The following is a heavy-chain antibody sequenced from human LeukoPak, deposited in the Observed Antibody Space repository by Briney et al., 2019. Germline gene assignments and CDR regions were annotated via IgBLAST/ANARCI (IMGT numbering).Heavy chain of an antibody. J-gene: IGHJ4*02. D-gene: IGHD4-17*01. CDR3: ARGRGSPYGDYGPVDY. Sequence: ASVKVSCKASGYTLTSYDINWVRQATGQGLEWMGWMNLNSGNIVYAQKFHGRVTITRNTSIGTAYMELSSLRSEDTAVYYCARGRGSPYGDYGPVDYWGQGTLVTVSS. CDR2: MNLNSGNI. V-gene: IGHV1-8*03. CDR1: GYTLTSYD.